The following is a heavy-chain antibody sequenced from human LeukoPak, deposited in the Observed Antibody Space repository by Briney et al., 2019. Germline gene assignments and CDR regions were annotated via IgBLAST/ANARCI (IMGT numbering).Heavy chain of an antibody. CDR2: IYYSGST. CDR1: GGSISSSIYY. V-gene: IGHV4-39*07. CDR3: ARGVWYSFDN. Sequence: SETLSLTCTVSGGSISSSIYYWGWIRQPPGKGLEWIGSIYYSGSTYYRSSLKSRVTMSIDTSKDQCSLRLSSVTAADTAMYYCARGVWYSFDNWGQGTLVTVSS. D-gene: IGHD6-19*01. J-gene: IGHJ4*02.